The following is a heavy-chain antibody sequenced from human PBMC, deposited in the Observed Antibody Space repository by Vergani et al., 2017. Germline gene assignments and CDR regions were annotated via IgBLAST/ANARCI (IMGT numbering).Heavy chain of an antibody. CDR1: GGSISRGNHY. CDR3: ARSTRVIEAEGGDAFDI. Sequence: QVQLQESGPGQVKPSQTLSLTCTVSGGSISRGNHYCSLIRQPPGKGLEWIGIKNHGGSTYSNPSLSSRVTISVDTSKNQSFLKLNVVTSADTAVYYCARSTRVIEAEGGDAFDIWGQGTEVTVSS. V-gene: IGHV4-30-4*01. CDR2: KNHGGST. J-gene: IGHJ3*02. D-gene: IGHD2/OR15-2a*01.